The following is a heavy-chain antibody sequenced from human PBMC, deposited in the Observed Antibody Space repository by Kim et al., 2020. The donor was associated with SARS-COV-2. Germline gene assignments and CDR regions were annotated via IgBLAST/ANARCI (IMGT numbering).Heavy chain of an antibody. D-gene: IGHD5-12*01. CDR1: GFTFSSYA. CDR3: VKDEPSDIVATAVLNSAAYAFDI. Sequence: GGSLRLSCSASGFTFSSYAMHWVRQAPGKGLEYVSAISSNGGSTYYADSVKGRFTISRDNSKNTLYLQMSSLRAEDTAVYYCVKDEPSDIVATAVLNSAAYAFDIWGQGTMVTVSS. V-gene: IGHV3-64D*06. J-gene: IGHJ3*02. CDR2: ISSNGGST.